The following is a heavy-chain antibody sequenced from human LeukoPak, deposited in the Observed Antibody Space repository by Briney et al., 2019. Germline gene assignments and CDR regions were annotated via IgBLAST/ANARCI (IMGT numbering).Heavy chain of an antibody. CDR3: ARGRGNSSSCLDY. V-gene: IGHV1-2*02. Sequence: GASVKVSCKASGYTFTGYYMHWVRQAPGQGLEWMGWINPNSGGTNYAQKFQGRVTMTRDTSTSTVYMELSSLRSEDTAVYYCARGRGNSSSCLDYWGKGTLVTVSS. CDR2: INPNSGGT. D-gene: IGHD6-13*01. J-gene: IGHJ4*02. CDR1: GYTFTGYY.